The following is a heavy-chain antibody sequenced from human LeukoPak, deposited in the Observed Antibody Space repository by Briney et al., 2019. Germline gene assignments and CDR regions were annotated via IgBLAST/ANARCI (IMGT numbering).Heavy chain of an antibody. V-gene: IGHV1-69*13. D-gene: IGHD3-9*01. CDR3: ATATRYFDWLLPLDY. CDR1: GGTFSSYA. Sequence: SVKVSCTASGGTFSSYAISWVRQAPGQGLEWMGGIIPIFGTANYAQKFQGRVTITADESTSTAYMELSSLRSEDTAVYYCATATRYFDWLLPLDYWGQGTLVTVSS. J-gene: IGHJ4*02. CDR2: IIPIFGTA.